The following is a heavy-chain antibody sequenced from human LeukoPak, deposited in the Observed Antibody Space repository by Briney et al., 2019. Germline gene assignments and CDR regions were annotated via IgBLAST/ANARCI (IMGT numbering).Heavy chain of an antibody. CDR3: ARGSSPGWYSYYYYYMDV. CDR1: GYTFSSYP. J-gene: IGHJ6*03. V-gene: IGHV7-4-1*02. D-gene: IGHD6-19*01. Sequence: ASVKVSCKASGYTFSSYPMNWVRRAPGQGREWMGWINTNTGNPTYAQGFTGRFVFSLDTSVSTAYLQISSLKAEDTAVYYCARGSSPGWYSYYYYYMDVWGKGTTVTISS. CDR2: INTNTGNP.